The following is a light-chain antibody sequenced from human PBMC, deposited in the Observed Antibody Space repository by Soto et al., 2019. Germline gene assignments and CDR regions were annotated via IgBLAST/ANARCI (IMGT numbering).Light chain of an antibody. CDR3: QQHGSSPLT. CDR1: QSVSSSY. CDR2: GAS. J-gene: IGKJ4*01. Sequence: EIVLTQSPGTLSLSPGERATLSCRASQSVSSSYLAWYQQKPGQAPRLLIYGASSRATGIPDRFSGIGSGTDFTLTISSLEPEDVAVYYCQQHGSSPLTFGGGTKVEIK. V-gene: IGKV3-20*01.